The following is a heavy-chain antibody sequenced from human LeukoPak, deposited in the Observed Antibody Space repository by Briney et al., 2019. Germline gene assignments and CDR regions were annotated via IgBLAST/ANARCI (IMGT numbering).Heavy chain of an antibody. CDR3: ATSTGYYYYYGMDV. D-gene: IGHD1-14*01. V-gene: IGHV3-48*02. CDR2: ISSSRSTI. J-gene: IGHJ6*02. CDR1: GFSFSSYS. Sequence: GGSLRLSCAASGFSFSSYSINWVRQAPGKGLEWVSYISSSRSTIYYADSVKGRFTISRDNAKNSLYLQMNSLRDEDTAVYYCATSTGYYYYYGMDVWGQGTTVTVSS.